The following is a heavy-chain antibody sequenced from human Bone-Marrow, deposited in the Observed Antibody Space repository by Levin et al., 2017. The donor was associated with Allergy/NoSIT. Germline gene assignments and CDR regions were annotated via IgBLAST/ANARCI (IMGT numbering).Heavy chain of an antibody. V-gene: IGHV3-30*18. D-gene: IGHD6-6*01. CDR3: AKDRLGQLALDY. CDR1: GFTFSSYG. CDR2: ISYDGSDK. J-gene: IGHJ4*02. Sequence: GESLKISCAASGFTFSSYGMHWVRQAPGKGLEWVAVISYDGSDKYYADSVKGRFTISRDNSKNTLYLQMNSLRAEDTAVYYCAKDRLGQLALDYWGQGTLVTVSS.